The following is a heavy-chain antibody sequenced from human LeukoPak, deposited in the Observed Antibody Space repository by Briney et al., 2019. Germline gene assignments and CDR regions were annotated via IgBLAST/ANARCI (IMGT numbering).Heavy chain of an antibody. CDR1: SGSITNYY. CDR3: AKGAGPPWFDP. CDR2: MSSSGIS. J-gene: IGHJ5*02. D-gene: IGHD6-19*01. Sequence: SETLSLTCTVSSGSITNYYWSWIRQPAGKGLEWIGRMSSSGISTYSPSLKSRVTISIDTSRNQFSMNLNSVTAADTAVYYCAKGAGPPWFDPWGQGTLVTVSS. V-gene: IGHV4-4*07.